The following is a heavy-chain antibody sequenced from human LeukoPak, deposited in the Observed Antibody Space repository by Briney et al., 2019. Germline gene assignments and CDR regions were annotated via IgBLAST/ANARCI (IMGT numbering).Heavy chain of an antibody. CDR3: ARGRAWLVRAGTIDY. CDR1: GFTFSSYA. V-gene: IGHV3-30*04. D-gene: IGHD6-19*01. CDR2: ISYDGSNK. J-gene: IGHJ4*02. Sequence: GRSLRLSCAASGFTFSSYAMHWVRQAPGKGLEWVAVISYDGSNKYYADSAKGRFTISRDNSKNTPYLQMNSLRAEDTAVYYCARGRAWLVRAGTIDYWGQGTLVTVSS.